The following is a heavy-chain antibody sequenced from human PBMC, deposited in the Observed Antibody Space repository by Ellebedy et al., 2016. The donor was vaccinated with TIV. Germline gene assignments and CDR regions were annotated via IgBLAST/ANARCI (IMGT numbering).Heavy chain of an antibody. CDR1: GGSLSSGDYS. CDR2: TFDGGRT. J-gene: IGHJ4*02. Sequence: SETLSLTXDVSGGSLSSGDYSWNWIRQPPGGGLEWIAFTFDGGRTNVSPSLMSRAAISINRYNNQFSLELTSVTAADTAVYYCARARSLYDGPPSYWGFFDLWGRGVLVTVSS. V-gene: IGHV4-30-2*01. CDR3: ARARSLYDGPPSYWGFFDL. D-gene: IGHD2-8*02.